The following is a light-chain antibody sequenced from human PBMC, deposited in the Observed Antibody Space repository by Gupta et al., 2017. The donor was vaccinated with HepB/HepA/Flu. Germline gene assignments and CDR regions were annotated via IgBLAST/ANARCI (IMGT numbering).Light chain of an antibody. Sequence: DIVMTQSPDSLAVSLGERATINCKSSQSVLYSSNNKNYLAWYQQKPGLPPKLLIYWASTRESGVPDRFSGSGSGTDFTLTISSLQAEDVAVYYCQQYYRTPLSFGGGTKVVIK. CDR1: QSVLYSSNNKNY. V-gene: IGKV4-1*01. J-gene: IGKJ4*01. CDR2: WAS. CDR3: QQYYRTPLS.